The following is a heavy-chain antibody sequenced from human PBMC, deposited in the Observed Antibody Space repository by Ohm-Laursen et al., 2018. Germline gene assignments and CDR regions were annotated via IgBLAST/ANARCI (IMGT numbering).Heavy chain of an antibody. J-gene: IGHJ4*02. CDR2: IKRDGSEK. CDR1: GFTFSSYW. CDR3: ARSPDGFDY. V-gene: IGHV3-7*01. D-gene: IGHD1-14*01. Sequence: GSLRLSCAASGFTFSSYWMSWVRQAPGKGLEWVANIKRDGSEKYYVDSVRGRFTISRDNAKNSLYLQMNSLIAEDTAVYYCARSPDGFDYWGQGTLVTVSS.